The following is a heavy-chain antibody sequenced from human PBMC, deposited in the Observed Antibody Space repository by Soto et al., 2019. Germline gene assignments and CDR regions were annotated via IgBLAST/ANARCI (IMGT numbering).Heavy chain of an antibody. CDR2: INAGNGNT. CDR3: ARAVQYCSGGSCYWFDP. Sequence: VQLVQSGAEVKKPGASVKVSCKASGYTFTSYAMHWVRQAPGQRLEWMGWINAGNGNTKYSQKFQGRVTITRDTSASTAYMELSSLRSEDTAVYYCARAVQYCSGGSCYWFDPWGQGTLVTVSS. CDR1: GYTFTSYA. D-gene: IGHD2-15*01. J-gene: IGHJ5*02. V-gene: IGHV1-3*01.